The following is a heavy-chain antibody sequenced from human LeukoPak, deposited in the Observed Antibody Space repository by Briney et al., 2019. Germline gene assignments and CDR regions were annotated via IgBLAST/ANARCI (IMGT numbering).Heavy chain of an antibody. J-gene: IGHJ4*02. CDR3: AKGRGYCTGGSCYSDY. CDR2: ISGSGDNT. CDR1: GFTFSSYA. V-gene: IGHV3-23*01. D-gene: IGHD2-15*01. Sequence: QPGGSLRLSCAASGFTFSSYAMSWIRQAPGKGLEWVSTISGSGDNTYYADSVKGRFTISRDSSKNTLCLQMNSLRVEDTAVYYCAKGRGYCTGGSCYSDYWGQGTLVTVSS.